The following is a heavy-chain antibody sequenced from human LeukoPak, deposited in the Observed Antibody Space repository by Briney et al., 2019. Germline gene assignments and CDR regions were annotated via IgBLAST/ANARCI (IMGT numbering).Heavy chain of an antibody. V-gene: IGHV4-34*01. Sequence: PSETLSLTCAVYGGSFSGYYWSWIRQPPGKGLEWIGEINHSGSTNYNPSLKSRVTISVDTSKNLFSLKLSSVTAADTAVYYCARGLSIYSSSCCWFDPWGQGTLVTVSS. D-gene: IGHD6-6*01. CDR3: ARGLSIYSSSCCWFDP. CDR1: GGSFSGYY. J-gene: IGHJ5*02. CDR2: INHSGST.